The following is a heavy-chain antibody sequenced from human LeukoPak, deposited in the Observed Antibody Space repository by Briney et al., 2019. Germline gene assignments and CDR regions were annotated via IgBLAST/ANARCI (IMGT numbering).Heavy chain of an antibody. D-gene: IGHD3-16*02. Sequence: GGSLRLSCAASGFTFRSYGMSWVRQAPGKGLEWVSAIRGNGGSTYYADSVKGRFTISRDNSKNTLYLQMNSLRAEDMAVYYCAKDLMITFGGVIVDDYWGQGTLVTVSS. V-gene: IGHV3-23*01. CDR2: IRGNGGST. CDR3: AKDLMITFGGVIVDDY. CDR1: GFTFRSYG. J-gene: IGHJ4*02.